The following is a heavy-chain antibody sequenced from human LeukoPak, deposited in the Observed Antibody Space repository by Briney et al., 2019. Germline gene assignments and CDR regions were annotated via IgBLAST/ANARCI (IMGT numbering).Heavy chain of an antibody. CDR2: ISYDGSNK. D-gene: IGHD3-10*01. Sequence: GGSLRLSCAASGFTFSSYAMHWVRQAPGKGLEWVAVISYDGSNKYYADSVKGRFTISRDNSKSTLYLQMNSLRAEDTAVYYCARAITMVRGVRVGLGYWGQGTLVTVSS. CDR1: GFTFSSYA. CDR3: ARAITMVRGVRVGLGY. J-gene: IGHJ4*02. V-gene: IGHV3-30*04.